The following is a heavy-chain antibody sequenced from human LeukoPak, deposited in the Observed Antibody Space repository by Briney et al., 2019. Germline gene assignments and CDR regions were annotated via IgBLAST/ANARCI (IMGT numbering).Heavy chain of an antibody. Sequence: SVKVSCKASGGSFSNYAITWVRQAPGQGLEWMGRIIPIFGATTYAQKFQGRVTITADMGSSTAYLELTGLTSEDTALYFCAKRGAVRQDYYMDVWGNGTTVIVSS. CDR1: GGSFSNYA. CDR3: AKRGAVRQDYYMDV. CDR2: IIPIFGAT. D-gene: IGHD3-16*01. V-gene: IGHV1-69*06. J-gene: IGHJ6*03.